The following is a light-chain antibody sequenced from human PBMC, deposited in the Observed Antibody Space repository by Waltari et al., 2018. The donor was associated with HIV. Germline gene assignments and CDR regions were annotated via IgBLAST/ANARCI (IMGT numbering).Light chain of an antibody. V-gene: IGLV1-40*01. CDR1: SSNIVPIHD. J-gene: IGLJ2*01. CDR2: GNS. CDR3: QSYDTSLSGVV. Sequence: QSVLTQPPSVSGAPEQRVTISCTGSSSNIVPIHDVHWYQPVPGTATKFLMYGNSTRTSGVPDRFAGSKSGTSASLAIAGIQAEDEAAYYCQSYDTSLSGVVFGGGTKMTVL.